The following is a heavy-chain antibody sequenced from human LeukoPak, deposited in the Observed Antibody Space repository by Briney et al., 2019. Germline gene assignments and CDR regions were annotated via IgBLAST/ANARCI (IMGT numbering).Heavy chain of an antibody. J-gene: IGHJ5*02. CDR2: ISWNSGSI. Sequence: GRSLRLSCAASGFTFDDYAMHWARQAPGKGLEWVSGISWNSGSIGYADSVKGRFTISRDNAKNSLYLQLNSLRAEDMALYYCAKGGYSSSSGWFDPWGQGTLVTFSS. CDR3: AKGGYSSSSGWFDP. V-gene: IGHV3-9*03. D-gene: IGHD6-6*01. CDR1: GFTFDDYA.